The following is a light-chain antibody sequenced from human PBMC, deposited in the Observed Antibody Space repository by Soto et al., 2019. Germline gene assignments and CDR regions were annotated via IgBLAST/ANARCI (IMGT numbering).Light chain of an antibody. CDR2: AAS. CDR3: QKFSAVPT. V-gene: IGKV1-27*01. CDR1: QAMYNY. J-gene: IGKJ4*01. Sequence: DVQMTQSPSSLSASVGDRVTITCRASQAMYNYLAWYQQKPGKVPTLLISAASTLQSGVPSRFSGSGSGTDFTLTSSSLQPEDVANYYCQKFSAVPTFGGGTKVEI.